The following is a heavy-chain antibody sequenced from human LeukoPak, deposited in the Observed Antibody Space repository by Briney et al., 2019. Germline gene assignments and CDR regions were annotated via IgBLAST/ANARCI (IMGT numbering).Heavy chain of an antibody. Sequence: GGSLRLSCAASGFTFSSYSMNWVRQAPGKGLEWVSSISSSSSYIYYADSVKGRFTTSRDNAKNSLYLQMNSLRAEDTAVYYCARDLVIAAAGTGDYWGQGTLVTVSS. CDR2: ISSSSSYI. CDR3: ARDLVIAAAGTGDY. CDR1: GFTFSSYS. D-gene: IGHD6-13*01. V-gene: IGHV3-21*01. J-gene: IGHJ4*02.